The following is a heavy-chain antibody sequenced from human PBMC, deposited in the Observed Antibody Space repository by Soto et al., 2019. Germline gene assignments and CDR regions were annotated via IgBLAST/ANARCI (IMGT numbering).Heavy chain of an antibody. CDR1: GGSISSSSYY. V-gene: IGHV4-39*01. CDR3: ARHETYYEILTGYYPYWYFEL. J-gene: IGHJ2*01. CDR2: IYYSGST. D-gene: IGHD3-9*01. Sequence: PSETLSLTCTVSGGSISSSSYYWGWIRQPPGKGLEWIGSIYYSGSTYYNPSLKSRVTISVDTSKNQFSLKLSSVTAADTAVYYCARHETYYEILTGYYPYWYFELWGRGTLVPVAS.